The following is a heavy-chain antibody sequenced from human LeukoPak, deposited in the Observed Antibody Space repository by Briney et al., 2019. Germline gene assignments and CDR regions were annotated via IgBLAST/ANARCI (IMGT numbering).Heavy chain of an antibody. Sequence: GPSVKVSCKASGGTFSSYAISWVRQAPGQGLEWMGRIIPILGIANYAQKFQGRVTITADKSTSTAYMELSSLRSEDTAVYYCARGGGARGAFDPWGQGTLVTVSS. D-gene: IGHD1-26*01. CDR1: GGTFSSYA. CDR2: IIPILGIA. V-gene: IGHV1-69*04. J-gene: IGHJ5*02. CDR3: ARGGGARGAFDP.